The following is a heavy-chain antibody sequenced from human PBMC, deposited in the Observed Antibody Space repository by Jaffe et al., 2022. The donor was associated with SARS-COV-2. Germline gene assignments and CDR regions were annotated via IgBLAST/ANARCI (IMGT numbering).Heavy chain of an antibody. CDR2: ISYDGSNK. D-gene: IGHD6-13*01. CDR3: ARERPTRGSSWYLFDY. CDR1: GFTFSSYA. J-gene: IGHJ4*02. V-gene: IGHV3-30-3*01. Sequence: QVQLVESGGGVVQPGRSLRLSCAASGFTFSSYAMHWVRQAPGKGLEWVAVISYDGSNKYYADSVKGRFTISRDNSKNTLYLQMNSLRAEDTAVYYCARERPTRGSSWYLFDYWGQGTLVTVSS.